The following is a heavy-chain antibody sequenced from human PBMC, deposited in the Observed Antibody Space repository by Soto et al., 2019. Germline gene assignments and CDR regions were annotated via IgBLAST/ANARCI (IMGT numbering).Heavy chain of an antibody. D-gene: IGHD5-18*01. V-gene: IGHV4-31*03. CDR3: ARSGYSYGPNPLLY. CDR1: GGSISSGGYY. CDR2: IYYSGST. J-gene: IGHJ4*02. Sequence: TLSLTCTVSGGSISSGGYYWSWIRQHPGKGLEWIGYIYYSGSTYYNPSLKSRVTISVDTSKNQFSLKLSSVTAADTAVYYCARSGYSYGPNPLLYWGQGTLVTVSS.